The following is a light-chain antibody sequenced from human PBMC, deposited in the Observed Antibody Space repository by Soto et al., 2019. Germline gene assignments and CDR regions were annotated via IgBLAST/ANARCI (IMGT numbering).Light chain of an antibody. CDR2: GAS. Sequence: EIVLTQSPGTLSLSPGERATLSCRASQSVSSNFLAWYQEKLGQAPRLLIYGASKRATGIPDRFSGSGSGTDFTLTISRLEPEDFAVYFCRQYGTSLGFPVGGGTKWIS. J-gene: IGKJ4*01. CDR3: RQYGTSLGFP. CDR1: QSVSSNF. V-gene: IGKV3-20*01.